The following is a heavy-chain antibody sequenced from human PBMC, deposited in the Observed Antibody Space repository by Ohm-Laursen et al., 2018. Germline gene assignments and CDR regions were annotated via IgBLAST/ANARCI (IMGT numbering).Heavy chain of an antibody. CDR3: ARTGLGLPRGHGFDY. J-gene: IGHJ4*02. V-gene: IGHV1-69*01. Sequence: SSVKVSCKASGGTFSSYAISWVRQAPGQGLEWMGGIIPIFGTVNYAQKFQGRVTITADESTSTAYMELSSLRSEDTAVYYCARTGLGLPRGHGFDYWGQGTLVTVSS. D-gene: IGHD3-16*01. CDR1: GGTFSSYA. CDR2: IIPIFGTV.